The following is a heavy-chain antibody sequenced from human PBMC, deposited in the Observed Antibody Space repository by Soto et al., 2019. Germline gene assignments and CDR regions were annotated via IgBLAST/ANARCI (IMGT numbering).Heavy chain of an antibody. D-gene: IGHD1-26*01. CDR2: ISGSGGNA. V-gene: IGHV3-23*01. J-gene: IGHJ6*02. Sequence: EVQLLESGGGLVQPGGSLRLSCAASGFTFSSYAMSWVRQAPGKGLEWVSTISGSGGNAYYADSGKGRFSISRDNSTNTLRLQMNSLRADDTAVYYCAKDGASGSYPPYYYFGMDVWGQGTTVTVSS. CDR3: AKDGASGSYPPYYYFGMDV. CDR1: GFTFSSYA.